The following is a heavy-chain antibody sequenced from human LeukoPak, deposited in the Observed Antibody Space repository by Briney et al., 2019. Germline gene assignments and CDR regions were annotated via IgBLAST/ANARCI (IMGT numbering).Heavy chain of an antibody. Sequence: PSETLSLTCTVSGGSISTYYWSWIRQPPGKGLEWIGHIYYSGSTNYNPSLKSRVIISVDTSKNQFSLKLSSVTAADTAVYSCAREHSYYDSSGYYYGSGYFDYWGQGTLVTVSS. CDR3: AREHSYYDSSGYYYGSGYFDY. CDR1: GGSISTYY. J-gene: IGHJ4*02. V-gene: IGHV4-59*01. CDR2: IYYSGST. D-gene: IGHD3-22*01.